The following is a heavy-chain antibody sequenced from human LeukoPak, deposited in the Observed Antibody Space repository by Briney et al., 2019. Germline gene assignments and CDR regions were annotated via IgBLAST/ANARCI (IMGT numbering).Heavy chain of an antibody. CDR2: IYYSGST. Sequence: PSETLSLTCTVSGGSISSYYWSWIRQPPGKGLEWIGYIYYSGSTNYNPSLKSRATISVDTSKNQFSLKLSSVTAADTAVYYCARVAAVAGDDAFDIWGQGTMVTVSS. J-gene: IGHJ3*02. D-gene: IGHD6-19*01. CDR3: ARVAAVAGDDAFDI. CDR1: GGSISSYY. V-gene: IGHV4-59*01.